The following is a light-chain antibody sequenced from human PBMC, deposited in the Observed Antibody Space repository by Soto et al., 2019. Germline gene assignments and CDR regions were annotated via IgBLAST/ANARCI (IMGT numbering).Light chain of an antibody. J-gene: IGKJ3*01. CDR3: QQYGSSVT. CDR1: QSVSSSY. CDR2: GAS. V-gene: IGKV3-20*01. Sequence: EIVLTQSPGTLSLSPGERATLSCRASQSVSSSYLAWYQQKPGQAPRLLIYGASSRATGIPDRFSGSGSGTDFTLTISRLEPEDFAVYYRQQYGSSVTFGPGTKVDIK.